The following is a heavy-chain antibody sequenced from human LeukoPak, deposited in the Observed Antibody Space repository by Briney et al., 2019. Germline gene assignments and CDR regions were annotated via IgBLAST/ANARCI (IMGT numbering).Heavy chain of an antibody. Sequence: SETLSLTCTVSGVSISGFSWSWIRQPPGRGLEWLAYVFLSGSTNYNPSLRSRATISVDTSKSQFSLEFSSVTAADTAIYYCARLVRYESSGGYYFDDWGQGTLVTVPS. CDR1: GVSISGFS. J-gene: IGHJ4*02. V-gene: IGHV4-59*08. CDR2: VFLSGST. CDR3: ARLVRYESSGGYYFDD. D-gene: IGHD3-22*01.